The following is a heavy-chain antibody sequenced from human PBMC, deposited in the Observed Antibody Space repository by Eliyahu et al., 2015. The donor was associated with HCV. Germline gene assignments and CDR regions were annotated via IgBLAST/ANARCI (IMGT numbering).Heavy chain of an antibody. CDR2: IYYSGST. CDR3: ARERQYYYDSSGYYL. D-gene: IGHD3-22*01. CDR1: GGSXSSGDYY. Sequence: QVQLQESGPGLVKPSQTLSLTCTVSGGSXSSGDYYWGWXRQPPGKGLEWIGYIYYSGSTYYNPSLKSRVTISVDTSKNQFSLKLSSVTAADTAVYYCARERQYYYDSSGYYLWGQGTLVTVSS. V-gene: IGHV4-30-4*01. J-gene: IGHJ4*02.